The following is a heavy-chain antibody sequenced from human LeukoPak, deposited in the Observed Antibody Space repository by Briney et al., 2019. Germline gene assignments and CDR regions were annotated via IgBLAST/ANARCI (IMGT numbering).Heavy chain of an antibody. CDR1: GFTFRNYA. CDR3: AKDGGAVPYYYYYYMDV. Sequence: PGGSLRLSCAASGFTFRNYAMNWVRQAPGKGLEWVSSIAASSGSTYYADSVKGRFTISRDNSKNTLYLQMNSLRAEDTAVYYCAKDGGAVPYYYYYYMDVWGKGTTVTVSS. D-gene: IGHD3-16*01. V-gene: IGHV3-23*01. CDR2: IAASSGST. J-gene: IGHJ6*03.